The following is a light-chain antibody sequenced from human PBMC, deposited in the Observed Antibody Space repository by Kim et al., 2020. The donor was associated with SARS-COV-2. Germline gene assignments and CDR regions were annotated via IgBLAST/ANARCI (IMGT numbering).Light chain of an antibody. Sequence: VTPGERATRSCRASQSVRRSLAWYQQKPGQAPRLLMYGVSTRATGIPARFSGSGSGTEFALTISSLQSEDFAVYYCQQYNIWPLTFGGGTKVDIK. V-gene: IGKV3-15*01. J-gene: IGKJ4*01. CDR1: QSVRRS. CDR2: GVS. CDR3: QQYNIWPLT.